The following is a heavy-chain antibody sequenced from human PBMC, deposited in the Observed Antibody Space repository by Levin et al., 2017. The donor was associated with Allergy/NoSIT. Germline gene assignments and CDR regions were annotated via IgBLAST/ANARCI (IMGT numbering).Heavy chain of an antibody. Sequence: GESLKISCKGSGYSFTSYWISWVRQMPGKGLEWMGRIDPSDSYTNYSPSFQGHVTISADKSISTAYLQWSSLKASDTAMYYCARHVTTQQFYYYDYYMDVWGKGTTVTVSS. D-gene: IGHD4-11*01. CDR1: GYSFTSYW. CDR3: ARHVTTQQFYYYDYYMDV. V-gene: IGHV5-10-1*01. J-gene: IGHJ6*03. CDR2: IDPSDSYT.